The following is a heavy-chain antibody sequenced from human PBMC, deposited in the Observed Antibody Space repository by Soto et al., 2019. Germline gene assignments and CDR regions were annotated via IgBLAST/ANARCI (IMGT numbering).Heavy chain of an antibody. Sequence: QVQLQESGPGLVKPSETLSLTCTVSGGSVSSGSYYWSWIRQPPGKGLEWIGYIYYSGSTNYNPSLKSRGTISVDTAKNQFSLKLSSVTAADTAVYYCARGVVYWGQGTLVTVSS. CDR3: ARGVVY. CDR2: IYYSGST. V-gene: IGHV4-61*01. CDR1: GGSVSSGSYY. J-gene: IGHJ4*02.